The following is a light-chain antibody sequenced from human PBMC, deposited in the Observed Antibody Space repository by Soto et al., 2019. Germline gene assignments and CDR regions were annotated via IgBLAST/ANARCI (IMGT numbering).Light chain of an antibody. CDR2: GES. CDR3: KQYRSSGT. CDR1: QSVSSSY. Sequence: EIVLTQAPGTLSLSPGERATLSCRSSQSVSSSYLAWYQHKPGQDPRILIYGESSRATGIQDRFSGSGSGTDFTLTISRLEPEDFAVYYCKQYRSSGTFGQGTKVDIK. V-gene: IGKV3-20*01. J-gene: IGKJ1*01.